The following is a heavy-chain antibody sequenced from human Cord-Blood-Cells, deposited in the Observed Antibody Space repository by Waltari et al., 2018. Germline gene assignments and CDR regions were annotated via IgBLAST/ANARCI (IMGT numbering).Heavy chain of an antibody. D-gene: IGHD5-18*01. CDR2: IYYSGST. V-gene: IGHV4-39*07. CDR1: GGSISSSSYY. Sequence: QLQLQESGPGLVKPSETLSLTCTVPGGSISSSSYYWGWIRHPPGKGLEWIGSIYYSGSTYYNPSLKSRVTISVDTSKNQFSLKLSSVTAADTAVYYCARHLVDTAMVNWFDPWGQGTLVTVSS. J-gene: IGHJ5*02. CDR3: ARHLVDTAMVNWFDP.